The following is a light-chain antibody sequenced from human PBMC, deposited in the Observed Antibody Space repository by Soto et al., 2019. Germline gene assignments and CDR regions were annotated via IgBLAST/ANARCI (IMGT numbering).Light chain of an antibody. CDR1: QSVSSN. CDR3: QQYNSYSPT. Sequence: IVMTQSPATLSVSPGERATLSCRASQSVSSNLAWYQQKPGQAPRLLIYGASTRATGIPARFSGSGSGTEFTLTISSLQPDDSATYYCQQYNSYSPTFGQGTRLEIK. CDR2: GAS. J-gene: IGKJ5*01. V-gene: IGKV3-15*01.